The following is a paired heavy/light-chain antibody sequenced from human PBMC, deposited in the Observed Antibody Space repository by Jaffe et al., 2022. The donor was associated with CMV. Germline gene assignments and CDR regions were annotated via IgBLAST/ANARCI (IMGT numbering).Heavy chain of an antibody. D-gene: IGHD4-4*01. CDR3: AREPTPRDYSNYVEAFDI. CDR1: GFTFSSYG. Sequence: QVQLVESGGGVVQPGRSLRLSCAASGFTFSSYGMHWVRQAPGKGLEWVAVIWYDGSNKYYADSVKGRFTISRDNSKNTLYLQMNSLRAEDTAVYYCAREPTPRDYSNYVEAFDIWGQGTMVTVSS. CDR2: IWYDGSNK. V-gene: IGHV3-33*08. J-gene: IGHJ3*02.
Light chain of an antibody. Sequence: AIRITQSPSSLSASTGDRVTITCRASQGISSYLAWYQQKPGKAPKLLIYAASTLQSGVPSRFSGSGSGTDFTLTISCLQSEDFATYYCQQYYSYPQTFGQGTKLEIK. CDR2: AAS. V-gene: IGKV1-8*01. CDR3: QQYYSYPQT. J-gene: IGKJ2*01. CDR1: QGISSY.